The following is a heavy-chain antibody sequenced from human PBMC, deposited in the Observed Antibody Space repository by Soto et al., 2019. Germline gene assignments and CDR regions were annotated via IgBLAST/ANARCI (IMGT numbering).Heavy chain of an antibody. V-gene: IGHV1-3*01. CDR2: INVGNGNT. D-gene: IGHD4-17*01. Sequence: ASVKVSCKTPGYTLTRYNIHWVRQAPGQRLEWMGWINVGNGNTRYSQKFQGRLTLTRDTPGNTAYLELNSLISEDTAVYYCATPQDYGDCLDSWGQGTLVTVSS. J-gene: IGHJ4*02. CDR3: ATPQDYGDCLDS. CDR1: GYTLTRYN.